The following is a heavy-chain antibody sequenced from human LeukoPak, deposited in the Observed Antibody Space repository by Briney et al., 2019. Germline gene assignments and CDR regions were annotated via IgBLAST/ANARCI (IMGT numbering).Heavy chain of an antibody. CDR3: TRGNGQQLALDY. CDR1: GYTFTSYD. Sequence: ASVKVPCKASGYTFTSYDISWVRQATGQGLEWMGWMNPNSGNAGYAQRFQGRVTMTRNNSISTAYMELTSLRSEDTAVYYCTRGNGQQLALDYWGQGTQVTVSS. J-gene: IGHJ4*02. V-gene: IGHV1-8*01. CDR2: MNPNSGNA. D-gene: IGHD6-13*01.